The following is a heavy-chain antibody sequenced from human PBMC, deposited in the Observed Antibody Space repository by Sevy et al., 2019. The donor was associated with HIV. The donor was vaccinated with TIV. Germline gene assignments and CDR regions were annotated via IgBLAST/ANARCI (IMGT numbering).Heavy chain of an antibody. V-gene: IGHV3-30*03. D-gene: IGHD2-15*01. CDR1: GFTFSSYG. CDR3: AAGPIGYCSGGSCYVDY. Sequence: GGSLRLSCAASGFTFSSYGLHWVRQAPGKGLEWVAVISYDGSNKYYADSVKGRFTRSRGNSKNTLYLQMNSLRAEDTAVYYCAAGPIGYCSGGSCYVDYWGQGTLVTVSS. J-gene: IGHJ4*02. CDR2: ISYDGSNK.